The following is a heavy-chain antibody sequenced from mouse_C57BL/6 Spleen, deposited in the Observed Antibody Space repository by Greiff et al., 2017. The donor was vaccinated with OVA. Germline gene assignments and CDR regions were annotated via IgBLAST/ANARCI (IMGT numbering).Heavy chain of an antibody. CDR3: ARRSKPGPYAMDY. V-gene: IGHV1-26*01. Sequence: VQLQQSGPELVKPGASVKISCKASGYTFTDYYMNWGKKSHGKSLEWIGDINPNNGGTSYNQKFKGKATLTVDKSSSTAYMELRSLTSEDSAVYYCARRSKPGPYAMDYWGQGTSVTVSS. CDR2: INPNNGGT. J-gene: IGHJ4*01. D-gene: IGHD2-5*01. CDR1: GYTFTDYY.